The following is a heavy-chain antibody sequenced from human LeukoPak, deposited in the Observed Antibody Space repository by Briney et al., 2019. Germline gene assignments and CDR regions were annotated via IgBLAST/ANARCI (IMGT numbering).Heavy chain of an antibody. CDR1: GFTFSSYA. CDR3: AKNVVPAAPYYFDY. J-gene: IGHJ4*02. D-gene: IGHD2-2*01. V-gene: IGHV3-23*01. CDR2: ISGSGSSA. Sequence: GGSLRLSCAASGFTFSSYAMTWVRQAPGEGLQWVSDISGSGSSAYYADSVRGRFTISRDNSKNTLYLQMNSLRAEDTAVYHCAKNVVPAAPYYFDYWGQGTLVTVSS.